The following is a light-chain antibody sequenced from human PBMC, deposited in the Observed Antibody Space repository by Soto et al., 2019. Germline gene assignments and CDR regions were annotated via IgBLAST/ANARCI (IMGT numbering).Light chain of an antibody. CDR1: QCISSY. V-gene: IGKV1-8*01. J-gene: IGKJ5*01. CDR2: EGS. CDR3: QQFNSYPIS. Sequence: AIRMTQSPSSLSASTGDRVTITCRASQCISSYLAWYQPKTGKAPKLLIYEGSSLEIGVRSRFSDSGSGTEFTLTIGGLQPDDFATYYCQQFNSYPISFGQGTGLEI.